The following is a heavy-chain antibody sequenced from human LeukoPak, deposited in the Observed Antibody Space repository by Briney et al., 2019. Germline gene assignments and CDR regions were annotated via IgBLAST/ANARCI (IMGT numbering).Heavy chain of an antibody. CDR3: ARGAYYYDSSGYSYVYFDY. Sequence: ASVRVSCKASGYTFTSYYIHWVRQAPGQGLEWMGVINPSGGSTSYAQKFQGRVTMTRDTSTSTVYMELSSLKSEDTAVYYCARGAYYYDSSGYSYVYFDYWGQGTLVTVSS. J-gene: IGHJ4*02. CDR1: GYTFTSYY. V-gene: IGHV1-46*01. CDR2: INPSGGST. D-gene: IGHD3-22*01.